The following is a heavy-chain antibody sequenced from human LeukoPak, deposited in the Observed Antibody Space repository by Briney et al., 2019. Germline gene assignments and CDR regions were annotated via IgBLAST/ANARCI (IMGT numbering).Heavy chain of an antibody. CDR1: GYHFTSYY. V-gene: IGHV1-46*01. D-gene: IGHD3-10*01. Sequence: ASVKVSCKATGYHFTSYYIHWVRQAPGQGLEWMGIINPSGAATTPAQKFQGRLIMTGDTSTNTVYMELSSLSSDDTAFYYCAKDESPIENFFASGTYSHPNFDSWGQGTLVTVSS. CDR2: INPSGAAT. J-gene: IGHJ4*02. CDR3: AKDESPIENFFASGTYSHPNFDS.